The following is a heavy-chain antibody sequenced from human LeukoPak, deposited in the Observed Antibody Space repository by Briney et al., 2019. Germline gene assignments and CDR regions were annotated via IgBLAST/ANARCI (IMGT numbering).Heavy chain of an antibody. D-gene: IGHD5-18*01. V-gene: IGHV3-21*01. CDR3: AREGYSYGQRYFDY. CDR1: GFTFSSHS. J-gene: IGHJ4*02. Sequence: GSLRLSCAASGFTFSSHSMNWVRQAPGKGLEWASSISSSSSYIYYADSVKGRFTISRDNAKNSLYLQMNSLRAEDTAVYYCAREGYSYGQRYFDYWGQGTLVTVSS. CDR2: ISSSSSYI.